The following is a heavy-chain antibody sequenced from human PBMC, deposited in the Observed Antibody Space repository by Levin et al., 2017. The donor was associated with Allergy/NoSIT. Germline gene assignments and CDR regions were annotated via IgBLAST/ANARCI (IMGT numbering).Heavy chain of an antibody. Sequence: KSGESLKISCAASGFPFTDAWMSWVRQAPGKGLEWVGRILSKGSGGTTDYATPVRGRFTISRDDSKSTVYLQMNSLKTEDTAVYYCAWMTTRTTINYWGQGTLVTVSS. J-gene: IGHJ4*02. D-gene: IGHD4-17*01. CDR1: GFPFTDAW. CDR2: ILSKGSGGTT. CDR3: AWMTTRTTINY. V-gene: IGHV3-15*01.